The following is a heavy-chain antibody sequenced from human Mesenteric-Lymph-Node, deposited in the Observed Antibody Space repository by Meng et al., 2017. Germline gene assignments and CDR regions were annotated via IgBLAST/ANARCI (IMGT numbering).Heavy chain of an antibody. V-gene: IGHV4-30-4*01. CDR3: ARGKNKQWLVPEGLLAY. CDR1: GDSVSIDYC. Sequence: HQQPRGPGLVNPSQTLSLPCPSSGDSVSIDYCWSWIRQHPGKGLEWIGYIYHGGRTDYNPSLRSRVTISVDTSKNQFSLKLSSVTAADTAVYYCARGKNKQWLVPEGLLAYWGQGTLVTVSS. D-gene: IGHD6-19*01. J-gene: IGHJ4*02. CDR2: IYHGGRT.